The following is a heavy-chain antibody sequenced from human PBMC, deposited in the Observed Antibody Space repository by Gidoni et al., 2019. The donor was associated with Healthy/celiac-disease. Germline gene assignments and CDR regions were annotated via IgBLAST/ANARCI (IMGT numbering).Heavy chain of an antibody. Sequence: EVQLVESGGGLVPPGGSLRLSCAASGFPFGIYAMRWVRQAPGKGLEWFSDISGSGGSTYYADSVKGRFTISRDNSKNTLYLQMNSLRAEDTAVYYCAKDLAGSYYYFDFWGQGTLVTVSS. CDR3: AKDLAGSYYYFDF. V-gene: IGHV3-23*04. J-gene: IGHJ4*02. CDR2: ISGSGGST. D-gene: IGHD1-26*01. CDR1: GFPFGIYA.